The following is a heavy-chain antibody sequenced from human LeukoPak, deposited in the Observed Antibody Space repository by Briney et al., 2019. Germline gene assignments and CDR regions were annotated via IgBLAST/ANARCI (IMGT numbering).Heavy chain of an antibody. CDR1: GFNFPAYY. CDR2: IYPGDSDT. Sequence: GEALKISCECSGFNFPAYYIGWVRQMPGKGVELMGIIYPGDSDTRYSPSFQGQVTISADKSISTAYLQWCSLKASDTAMYYCARLYITMVRGSDNWFDPWGQGTLVTVSS. D-gene: IGHD3-10*01. J-gene: IGHJ5*02. CDR3: ARLYITMVRGSDNWFDP. V-gene: IGHV5-51*01.